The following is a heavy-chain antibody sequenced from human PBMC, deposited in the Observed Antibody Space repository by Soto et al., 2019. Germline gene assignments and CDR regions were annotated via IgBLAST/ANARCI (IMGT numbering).Heavy chain of an antibody. CDR3: ASPRIAARPSYYYGLDV. CDR1: VYSFTSYW. D-gene: IGHD6-6*01. V-gene: IGHV5-10-1*01. Sequence: RGESLKISCKGSVYSFTSYWISWLRQMPGKGLEWMGSIDPSDSYTNYSPSFQCHVTIPADKSISTAYLQWSSLKASDTAMYYCASPRIAARPSYYYGLDVWAQGTTVTVSS. J-gene: IGHJ6*02. CDR2: IDPSDSYT.